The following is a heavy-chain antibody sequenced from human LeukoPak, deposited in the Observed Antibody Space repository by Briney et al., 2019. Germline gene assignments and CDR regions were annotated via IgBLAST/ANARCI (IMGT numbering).Heavy chain of an antibody. Sequence: SETLSLTCAVYGGSFSGYYWSWLRQPPGKGLEWIGEINHSGSTNNNLSLKSRVTISVDTSKKQFSLNLSSVTAADTAVYYCARSRLGPYDIWGQGTMVTVSS. CDR2: INHSGST. CDR1: GGSFSGYY. J-gene: IGHJ3*02. D-gene: IGHD3-22*01. CDR3: ARSRLGPYDI. V-gene: IGHV4-34*01.